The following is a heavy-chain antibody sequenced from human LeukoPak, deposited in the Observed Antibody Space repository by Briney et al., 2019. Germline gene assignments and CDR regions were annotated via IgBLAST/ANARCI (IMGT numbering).Heavy chain of an antibody. J-gene: IGHJ6*02. CDR2: IYYSGGT. CDR1: GGSVSSGSYY. V-gene: IGHV4-61*01. CDR3: ARERDYYYGMDV. Sequence: SETLSLTCNVSGGSVSSGSYYWSWIRQSPGKGLEWIGYIYYSGGTNYNPSLKSRVTISVDTSKNQFSLKLSSVTAADTAVYYCARERDYYYGMDVWGQGTTVTVSS.